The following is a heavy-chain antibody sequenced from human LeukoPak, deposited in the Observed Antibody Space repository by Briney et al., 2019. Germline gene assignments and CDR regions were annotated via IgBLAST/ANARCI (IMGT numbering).Heavy chain of an antibody. CDR2: ISYDGSNK. CDR1: GFTFSSYA. CDR3: ARDLDYYGSGRTPDY. J-gene: IGHJ4*02. V-gene: IGHV3-30-3*01. D-gene: IGHD3-10*01. Sequence: GGSLRLSCAASGFTFSSYAMHWVRQAPGKGLEWVAVISYDGSNKYYADSVKGRLTISRDNSKNTLYLQMNSLRAEDTAVYYCARDLDYYGSGRTPDYWGQGTLVTVSS.